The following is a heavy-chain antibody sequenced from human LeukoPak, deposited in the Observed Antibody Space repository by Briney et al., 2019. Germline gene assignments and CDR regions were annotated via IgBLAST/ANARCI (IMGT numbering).Heavy chain of an antibody. D-gene: IGHD6-19*01. Sequence: PGGSLRLSCAASGFTFSTYAMSWVRQAPGKGLEWVSAISGSGISTYYADSVKGRFTISRDNSKNTLYLQMNSLRAEDTAVYYCAKGAGAVAGTYYYYYMDVWGKGTTVTVSS. CDR1: GFTFSTYA. CDR3: AKGAGAVAGTYYYYYMDV. V-gene: IGHV3-23*01. J-gene: IGHJ6*03. CDR2: ISGSGIST.